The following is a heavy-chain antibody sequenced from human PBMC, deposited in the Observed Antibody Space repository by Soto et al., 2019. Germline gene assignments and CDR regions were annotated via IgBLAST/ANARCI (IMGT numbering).Heavy chain of an antibody. J-gene: IGHJ5*02. V-gene: IGHV2-70*01. D-gene: IGHD6-13*01. CDR2: IDWDDDK. CDR3: ARSIVAAGNRWFDP. Sequence: SGPTLVNPTQTLTLTCTFSGFSLSTGGLGVGWIRQPPGKALEWLALIDWDDDKLYSTSLKTRLTISKDTSKNQVVLTMTNMDPVDTATYYCARSIVAAGNRWFDPWGQGTLVTVSS. CDR1: GFSLSTGGLG.